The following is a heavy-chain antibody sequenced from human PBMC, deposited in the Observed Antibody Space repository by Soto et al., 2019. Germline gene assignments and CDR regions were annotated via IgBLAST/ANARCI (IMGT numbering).Heavy chain of an antibody. CDR1: GFTFGYYW. CDR3: ARDVYEILGRVVRRLDS. V-gene: IGHV3-7*03. CDR2: LKRDGRER. J-gene: IGHJ4*02. D-gene: IGHD2-8*01. Sequence: GGSLRLSCAASGFTFGYYWMTWVRQAPGKGLEWVANLKRDGRERYYVDSVKGRFSVPRDNAKNSLYLQMNNLRPEDTAVYYCARDVYEILGRVVRRLDSWGQGTLVTVSS.